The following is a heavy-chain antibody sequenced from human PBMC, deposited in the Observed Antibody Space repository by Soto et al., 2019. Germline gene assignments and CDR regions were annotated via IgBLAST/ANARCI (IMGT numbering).Heavy chain of an antibody. V-gene: IGHV1-18*01. CDR1: GYTFTSYG. J-gene: IGHJ1*01. CDR2: ISVYNDNT. Sequence: QVQLVQSGSEIKKPGASVKVACKAFGYTFTSYGIGWVRQAPGQGLEWMGGISVYNDNTNYAQKFQGRVTMTTATSSSTAYMELRSLKSDDTAVYYCARIGFDGHWGQGNLVTVSS. D-gene: IGHD3-9*01. CDR3: ARIGFDGH.